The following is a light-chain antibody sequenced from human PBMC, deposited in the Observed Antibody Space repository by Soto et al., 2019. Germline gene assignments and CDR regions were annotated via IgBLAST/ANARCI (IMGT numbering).Light chain of an antibody. CDR3: LLSYNGPYV. J-gene: IGLJ1*01. Sequence: QAVVTQEPSLTLSPGGTVTLTCGSSTGAVTNGHYPYWFQQKPGQAPRTLIYDTTNRHSWTPARFSGSLLGGKAALTLSGAQPEDDAEYYCLLSYNGPYVFGTGTKVTVL. V-gene: IGLV7-46*01. CDR1: TGAVTNGHY. CDR2: DTT.